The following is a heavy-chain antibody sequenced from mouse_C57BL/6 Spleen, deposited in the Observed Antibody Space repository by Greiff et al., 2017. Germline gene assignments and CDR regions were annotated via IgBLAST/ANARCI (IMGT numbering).Heavy chain of an antibody. D-gene: IGHD1-1*01. Sequence: EVHLVESGPVLVKPGASVKMSCKASGYTFTDYYMNWVKQSHGKSLEWIGGINPYNGGTSYNQKFKGKATLTVDKSSSTAYMELNSLTSEDSAVYYCAGWDYGSSPHGMDYWGQGTSVTVSS. CDR3: AGWDYGSSPHGMDY. CDR2: INPYNGGT. CDR1: GYTFTDYY. J-gene: IGHJ4*01. V-gene: IGHV1-19*01.